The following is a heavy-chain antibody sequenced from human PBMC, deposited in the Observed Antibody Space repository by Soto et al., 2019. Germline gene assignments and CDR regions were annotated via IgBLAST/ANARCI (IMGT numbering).Heavy chain of an antibody. Sequence: ESGGGLVQPGGSLRLSCAASGFTFSSYWMSWVRQAPGKGLEWVANIKQDGSEKYYVDSVKGRFTISRDNVKNSLYLQMNSLRAEDTAVYYCARDVGVRDGEVFDYWGQGTLVTVSS. CDR3: ARDVGVRDGEVFDY. CDR1: GFTFSSYW. CDR2: IKQDGSEK. D-gene: IGHD3-10*01. V-gene: IGHV3-7*03. J-gene: IGHJ4*01.